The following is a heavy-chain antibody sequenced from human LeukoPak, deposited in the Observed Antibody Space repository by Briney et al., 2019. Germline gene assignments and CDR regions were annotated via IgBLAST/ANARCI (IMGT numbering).Heavy chain of an antibody. CDR2: IYHSGST. J-gene: IGHJ4*02. V-gene: IGHV4-4*02. D-gene: IGHD3-22*01. Sequence: SETLSLTCAVSGGSISSSNWWSWVRQPPGKGLEWIGEIYHSGSTNYNPSLKSRVTISVDKSKNQFSLKLSSVTAADAAVYYCARDSSGYSVNPFDYWGQGTLVTVSS. CDR1: GGSISSSNW. CDR3: ARDSSGYSVNPFDY.